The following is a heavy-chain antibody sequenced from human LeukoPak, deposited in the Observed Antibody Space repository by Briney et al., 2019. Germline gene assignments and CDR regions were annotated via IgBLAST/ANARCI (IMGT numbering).Heavy chain of an antibody. V-gene: IGHV4-4*02. CDR3: ATAPILRGEGGEHYKYGMDV. CDR2: IYHNGTP. D-gene: IGHD2-2*02. J-gene: IGHJ6*02. Sequence: PSETLSLTCAVSVGSISSGNWWSWVRQSPGKGLEGIGEIYHNGTPNYSPSLKSRVTISADTFKNHFSLKLTSVTAADTAVYYCATAPILRGEGGEHYKYGMDVWGQGTTVIVSS. CDR1: VGSISSGNW.